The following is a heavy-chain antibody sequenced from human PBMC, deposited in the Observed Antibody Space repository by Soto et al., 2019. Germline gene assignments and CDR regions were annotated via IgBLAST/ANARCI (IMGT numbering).Heavy chain of an antibody. D-gene: IGHD4-17*01. J-gene: IGHJ4*02. Sequence: PSETLSLTCTVSGDSIRSDGYYWSWIRQHPGKGLEWIGSIYYSGSTYYNPSLKSRVTISVDTSKNQFSLKLSSVTAADTAVYYCARRYGPGFDYWGQGTLVTVSS. V-gene: IGHV4-39*01. CDR3: ARRYGPGFDY. CDR2: IYYSGST. CDR1: GDSIRSDGYY.